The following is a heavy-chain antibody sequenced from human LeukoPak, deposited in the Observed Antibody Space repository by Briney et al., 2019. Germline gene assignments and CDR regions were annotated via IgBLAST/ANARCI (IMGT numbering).Heavy chain of an antibody. CDR2: IGRQGDSDAT. D-gene: IGHD3-9*01. J-gene: IGHJ4*02. CDR3: AGDYNFLTGLNY. CDR1: GLTFSGSG. V-gene: IGHV3-73*01. Sequence: GGSLRLSCAASGLTFSGSGIHWVRQASGKGLERLGRIGRQGDSDATRYAASLKGKFTISRVDSRNTAYLQMNSLKTEDTAVYYCAGDYNFLTGLNYWGQGTLVTVSS.